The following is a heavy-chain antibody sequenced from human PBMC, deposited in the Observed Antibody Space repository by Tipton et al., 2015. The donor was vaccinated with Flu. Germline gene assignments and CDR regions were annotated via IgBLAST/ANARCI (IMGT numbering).Heavy chain of an antibody. Sequence: TLSLTCSVSGDSIGSDYFWGWIRQPPGQGLEWIGNVHRTGNPYYNPSLKSRVTISVDTSRNQFCLRLSSVTAADTAVYYCALRDYSNYVSEPHNWFDPWGQGTLVTVSS. V-gene: IGHV4-38-2*01. CDR1: GDSIGSDYF. CDR3: ALRDYSNYVSEPHNWFDP. J-gene: IGHJ5*02. CDR2: VHRTGNP. D-gene: IGHD4-11*01.